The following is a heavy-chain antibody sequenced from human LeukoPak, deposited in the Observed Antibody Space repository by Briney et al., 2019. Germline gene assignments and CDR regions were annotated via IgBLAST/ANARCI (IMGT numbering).Heavy chain of an antibody. V-gene: IGHV1-69*06. CDR1: GGTFSSYA. CDR2: IIPIFGTA. Sequence: GASVKVSCKASGGTFSSYAISWVRQAPGQGLEWMGGIIPIFGTANYAQKFRGRVTITADKSTRTAYMELSSLRSEDTAVYYCARGDTAMVTHMDVWGKGTTVTVSS. CDR3: ARGDTAMVTHMDV. D-gene: IGHD5-18*01. J-gene: IGHJ6*03.